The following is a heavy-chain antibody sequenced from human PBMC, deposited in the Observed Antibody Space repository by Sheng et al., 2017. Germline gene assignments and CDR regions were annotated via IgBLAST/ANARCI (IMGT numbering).Heavy chain of an antibody. CDR2: IYSGGST. CDR3: ARESPRGGVGAHFDY. Sequence: EVQLVETGGGLIQPGGSLRLSCAASGFTVSSNYMSWVRQAPRKGLEWVSVIYSGGSTYYADSVKGRFTISRDNSKNTLYLQMNSLRAEDTAVYYCARESPRGGVGAHFDYWGQGTLV. D-gene: IGHD1-26*01. CDR1: GFTVSSNY. J-gene: IGHJ4*02. V-gene: IGHV3-53*02.